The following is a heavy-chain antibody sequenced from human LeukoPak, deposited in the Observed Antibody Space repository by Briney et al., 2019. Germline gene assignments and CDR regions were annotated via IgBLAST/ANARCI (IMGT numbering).Heavy chain of an antibody. CDR1: GGSISSGSYY. Sequence: SSETLSLTCTVSGGSISSGSYYWSWIRQPAGKGLEWIGRIYTSGSTNYNPSLKSRVTISVDTSKNQFSLKLSSVTAADTVVYYCARGVAALHAFDIWGQGTMATVSS. V-gene: IGHV4-61*02. J-gene: IGHJ3*02. D-gene: IGHD6-6*01. CDR2: IYTSGST. CDR3: ARGVAALHAFDI.